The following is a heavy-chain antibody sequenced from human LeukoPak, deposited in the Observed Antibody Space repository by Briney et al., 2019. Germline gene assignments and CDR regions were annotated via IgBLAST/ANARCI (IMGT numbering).Heavy chain of an antibody. V-gene: IGHV3-11*01. Sequence: GGSLRLSCAASGFTFSDYYVSWIRQAPGKGLEGVSYISSSGSTIYYADCEKGVFTLSRENAKNPLYLQMNSLEAEDTAVYYCARVPLRAYHFDYRRQATLAT. CDR3: ARVPLRAYHFDY. CDR1: GFTFSDYY. CDR2: ISSSGSTI. D-gene: IGHD3-16*02. J-gene: IGHJ4*02.